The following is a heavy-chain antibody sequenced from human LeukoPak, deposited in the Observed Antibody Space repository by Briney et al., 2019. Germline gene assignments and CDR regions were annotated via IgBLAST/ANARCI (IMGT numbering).Heavy chain of an antibody. CDR3: AKYFASGSYYKLPH. CDR2: MTRDGRT. CDR1: GFSFSTYA. D-gene: IGHD3-10*01. J-gene: IGHJ1*01. V-gene: IGHV3-23*01. Sequence: GGSLRLSCVASGFSFSTYAMVWVRQAPGKGLEWVSAMTRDGRTFYADSVQGRVTISRDNSKNTLYLQMSSLGAEDTAVYYCAKYFASGSYYKLPHWGQGTLVTVSS.